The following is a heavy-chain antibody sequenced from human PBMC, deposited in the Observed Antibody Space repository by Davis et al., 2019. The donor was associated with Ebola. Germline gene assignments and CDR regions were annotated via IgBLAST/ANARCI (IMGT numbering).Heavy chain of an antibody. CDR1: GYSFTNHW. V-gene: IGHV5-10-1*01. D-gene: IGHD1-26*01. CDR3: ARQGGGSGRFTSFDY. CDR2: IDPSDSYT. Sequence: GESLKISCKGSGYSFTNHWIAWVRQMPGKGLEWMGRIDPSDSYTNYSSSFQGHVTISADKSISTAYLQWSSLKASDTAMYYCARQGGGSGRFTSFDYWGQGTLVTVSS. J-gene: IGHJ4*02.